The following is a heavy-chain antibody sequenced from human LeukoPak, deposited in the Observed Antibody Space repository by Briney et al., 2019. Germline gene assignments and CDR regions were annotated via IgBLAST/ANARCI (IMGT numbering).Heavy chain of an antibody. CDR2: IIPILGIA. J-gene: IGHJ4*02. Sequence: ASVKVSCKASGGTFSSYTISWVRQAPGQGLEWMGRIIPILGIANYAQKFQGRVTITADKSTSTAYMELSSLRSEDTAVYYCARDGGSGSRADYWGQGTLVTVSS. D-gene: IGHD3-10*01. CDR1: GGTFSSYT. CDR3: ARDGGSGSRADY. V-gene: IGHV1-69*04.